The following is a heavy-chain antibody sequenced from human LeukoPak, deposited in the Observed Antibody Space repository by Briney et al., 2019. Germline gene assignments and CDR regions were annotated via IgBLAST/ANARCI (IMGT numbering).Heavy chain of an antibody. D-gene: IGHD5-12*01. J-gene: IGHJ4*02. Sequence: HPGGSLRLSCEASGFSFSSYEMNWVRQAPGKGLEWVSSVSSSGGSLEYADSVRGRFTISRDNAKNSLYLQMNSLRAEDTAVYYCARDHYSGRGLFDYWGQGTLVTVSS. CDR2: VSSSGGSL. CDR3: ARDHYSGRGLFDY. CDR1: GFSFSSYE. V-gene: IGHV3-48*03.